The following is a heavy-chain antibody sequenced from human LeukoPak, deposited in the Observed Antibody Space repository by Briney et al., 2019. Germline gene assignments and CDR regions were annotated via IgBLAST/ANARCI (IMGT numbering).Heavy chain of an antibody. CDR3: ARLAAPDYYYYYMDV. J-gene: IGHJ6*03. V-gene: IGHV3-21*01. Sequence: PGGSLRLSCAASGFTFSSYSMNWVRQAPGKGLEWVSSISSSSSYIYYADSVKGRFTISRDNAKNSLYLQMNSLRAEDTAVYYCARLAAPDYYYYYMDVWGKGTTVTVSS. CDR2: ISSSSSYI. CDR1: GFTFSSYS. D-gene: IGHD6-6*01.